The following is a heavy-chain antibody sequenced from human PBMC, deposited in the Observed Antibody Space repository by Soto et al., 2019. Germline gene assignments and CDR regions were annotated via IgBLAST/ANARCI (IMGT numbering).Heavy chain of an antibody. Sequence: QVQLVESGGGVVQPGRSLRLSCAASGFTFSSYAMHWVCQAPGKGLEWVAVISYDGSNKYYADSVKGRFTISRDNSKNTLYLQMNSLRADDTAAYYCARVEGKIAVAALDVWGQGTTVTVSS. CDR2: ISYDGSNK. CDR3: ARVEGKIAVAALDV. D-gene: IGHD6-19*01. J-gene: IGHJ6*02. CDR1: GFTFSSYA. V-gene: IGHV3-30-3*01.